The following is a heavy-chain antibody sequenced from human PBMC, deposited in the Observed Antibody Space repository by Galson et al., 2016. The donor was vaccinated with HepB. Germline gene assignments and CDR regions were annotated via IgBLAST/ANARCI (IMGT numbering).Heavy chain of an antibody. Sequence: SVKVSCKASGYTFTSFYMHWVRQAPGQGLEWLGIIDPIGGRTTYAQKFQGRVTVTRDTSTSTVYMELSSLRSEETAIYYCAGGGDNWNDDNYSYVMDVWGQGTTVTVSS. V-gene: IGHV1-46*01. CDR1: GYTFTSFY. CDR2: IDPIGGRT. J-gene: IGHJ6*02. CDR3: AGGGDNWNDDNYSYVMDV. D-gene: IGHD1-1*01.